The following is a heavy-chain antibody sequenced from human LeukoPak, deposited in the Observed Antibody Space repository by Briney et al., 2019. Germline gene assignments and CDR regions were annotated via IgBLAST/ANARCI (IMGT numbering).Heavy chain of an antibody. V-gene: IGHV4-34*01. CDR2: INHSGST. CDR3: ARYYGSGSYHATSFDY. Sequence: PSETLSLTCAVYGGSFSGYYWSWIRQPPGKGLEWTGEINHSGSTNYNPSLKSRVTISVDTSKNQFSLKLSSVTAADTAVYYCARYYGSGSYHATSFDYWGQGTLVAVSS. D-gene: IGHD3-10*01. J-gene: IGHJ4*02. CDR1: GGSFSGYY.